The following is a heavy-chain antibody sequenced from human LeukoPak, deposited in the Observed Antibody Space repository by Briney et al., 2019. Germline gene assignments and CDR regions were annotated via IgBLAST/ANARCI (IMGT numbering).Heavy chain of an antibody. Sequence: ASVKVSCKASGGTFSSYAISWVRQAPGQGLEWMGRIIPILGIANYAQKFQGRVTITADKSTSIAYMEPSSLRSEDTAVYYCARGAGDTHIDYWGQGTLVTVSS. V-gene: IGHV1-69*04. D-gene: IGHD5-18*01. CDR3: ARGAGDTHIDY. J-gene: IGHJ4*02. CDR2: IIPILGIA. CDR1: GGTFSSYA.